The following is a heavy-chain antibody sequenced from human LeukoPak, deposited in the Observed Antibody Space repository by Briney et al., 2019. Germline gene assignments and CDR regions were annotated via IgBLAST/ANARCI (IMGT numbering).Heavy chain of an antibody. J-gene: IGHJ3*02. CDR1: GGSFSGYY. CDR2: INHSGST. Sequence: SETLSLTCADHGGSFSGYYWSWIRQPPGKGLEWIGEINHSGSTNYNPSLKSRVTISVDTSKTQFSLKLSSVTAADTAVYYCARDMGATYYDILTGYYPQGVAFDIWGQGTMVTVSS. CDR3: ARDMGATYYDILTGYYPQGVAFDI. D-gene: IGHD3-9*01. V-gene: IGHV4-34*01.